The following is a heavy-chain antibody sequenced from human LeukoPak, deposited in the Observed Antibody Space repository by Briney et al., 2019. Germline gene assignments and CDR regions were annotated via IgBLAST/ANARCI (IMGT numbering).Heavy chain of an antibody. CDR1: GVSISSHY. CDR2: IYYSGST. V-gene: IGHV4-59*11. J-gene: IGHJ5*02. CDR3: ARGRVSLYWFDP. D-gene: IGHD2-8*01. Sequence: SETLSLTCTVSGVSISSHYWSWIRQPPGKGLEWIGYIYYSGSTNYNPSLKSRVTISVDTSKNQFSLKLSSVTAADTAVYYCARGRVSLYWFDPWGQGTLVTVSS.